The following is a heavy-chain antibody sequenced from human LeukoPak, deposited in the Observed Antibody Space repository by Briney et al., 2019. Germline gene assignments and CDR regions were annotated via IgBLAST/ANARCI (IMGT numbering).Heavy chain of an antibody. D-gene: IGHD6-19*01. CDR1: GFTFSSYS. V-gene: IGHV3-21*01. CDR3: ARARGRQWLDFDY. CDR2: ISSSSSYI. J-gene: IGHJ4*02. Sequence: TGGSLRLSCAASGFTFSSYSMNWVRQAPGKGLEWVSSISSSSSYIYYADSVKGRFTISRDNAKNSLYLQVNSLRAEDTAVYYCARARGRQWLDFDYWGQGTLVTVSS.